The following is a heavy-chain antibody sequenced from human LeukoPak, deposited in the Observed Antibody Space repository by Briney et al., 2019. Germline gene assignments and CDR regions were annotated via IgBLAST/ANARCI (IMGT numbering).Heavy chain of an antibody. J-gene: IGHJ4*02. D-gene: IGHD3-10*01. CDR3: ARVYGSGYYFDY. CDR1: GYTFTGYY. CDR2: INPNSGGT. V-gene: IGHV1-2*02. Sequence: ASVKVSCKASGYTFTGYYMHWVRQAPGQGLERMGWINPNSGGTNYAQKFQGRVTMTRDTSISTAYMELSRLRSDDTAVYYCARVYGSGYYFDYWGQGTLVTVSS.